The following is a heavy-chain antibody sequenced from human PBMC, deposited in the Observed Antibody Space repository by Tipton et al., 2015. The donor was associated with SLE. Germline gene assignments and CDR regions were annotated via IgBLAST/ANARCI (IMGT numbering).Heavy chain of an antibody. J-gene: IGHJ2*01. V-gene: IGHV4-59*08. CDR1: GGSISSYY. D-gene: IGHD3-22*01. CDR3: GRHRTYYYDSSGYFTYWCFDL. CDR2: IYSTGIT. Sequence: TLSLTCTVSGGSISSYYWSWIRQPPGKGLEWIGYIYSTGITNYNPSLRSRVTISVDTSNNQFSLKLTSVTAAETAVYYCGRHRTYYYDSSGYFTYWCFDLWGRGTLVTVSS.